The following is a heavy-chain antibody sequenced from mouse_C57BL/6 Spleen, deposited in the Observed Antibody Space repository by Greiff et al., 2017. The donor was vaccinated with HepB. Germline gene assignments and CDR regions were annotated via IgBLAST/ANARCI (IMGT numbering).Heavy chain of an antibody. V-gene: IGHV1-85*01. Sequence: VQLQQSGPELVKPGASVKLSCKASGYTFTSYDLNWVKQRPGQGLEWIGWIYPRDGSTKYNEKFKGKATLTVDTSSSTAYMELHSLTSEDSAVYFWARSVTSVVAYYFDYWGQGTTLTVSS. CDR1: GYTFTSYD. CDR3: ARSVTSVVAYYFDY. J-gene: IGHJ2*01. CDR2: IYPRDGST. D-gene: IGHD1-1*01.